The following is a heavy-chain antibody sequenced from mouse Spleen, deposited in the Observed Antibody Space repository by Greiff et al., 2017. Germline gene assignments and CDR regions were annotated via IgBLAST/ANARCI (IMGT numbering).Heavy chain of an antibody. V-gene: IGHV5-17*02. J-gene: IGHJ2*01. Sequence: EVKLMESGGGLVQPGGSRKLSCAASGFTFSSFGMHWVRQAPEKGLEWVAYISSGSSTIYYADTVKGRFTISRDNPKNTLFLQMTSLRSEDTAMYYCARSAPTGSLDYWGQGTTLTVSS. CDR1: GFTFSSFG. D-gene: IGHD4-1*02. CDR2: ISSGSSTI. CDR3: ARSAPTGSLDY.